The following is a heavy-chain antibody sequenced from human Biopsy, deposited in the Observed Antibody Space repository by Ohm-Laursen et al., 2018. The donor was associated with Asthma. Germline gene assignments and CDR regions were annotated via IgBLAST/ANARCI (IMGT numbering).Heavy chain of an antibody. CDR3: ARGDSSNWSHYYFDY. J-gene: IGHJ4*02. CDR1: GFAVSRDH. CDR2: IYSGGTS. V-gene: IGHV3-53*01. Sequence: SLRLSCAATGFAVSRDHMFWVRQAPGEGLEWVSVIYSGGTSHTADSVRGRFTISRDYSKNTLYIQMHSLRAEDTAVYYCARGDSSNWSHYYFDYWGQGTLVTVSS. D-gene: IGHD3-22*01.